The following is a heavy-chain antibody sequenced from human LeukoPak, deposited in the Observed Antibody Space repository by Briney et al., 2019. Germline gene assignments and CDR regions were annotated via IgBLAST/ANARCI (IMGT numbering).Heavy chain of an antibody. D-gene: IGHD3-9*01. CDR3: ARSPHILTGENFDY. V-gene: IGHV1-2*02. CDR2: INPNHGDT. Sequence: ASVKVSCKASGYTFTGYYMHWVRQAPGQGLEWMGWINPNHGDTNYAQKFLDRVSMTRDTSISTAYMHLSRLRSADTAVYYCARSPHILTGENFDYWGQGTLLTVSS. CDR1: GYTFTGYY. J-gene: IGHJ4*02.